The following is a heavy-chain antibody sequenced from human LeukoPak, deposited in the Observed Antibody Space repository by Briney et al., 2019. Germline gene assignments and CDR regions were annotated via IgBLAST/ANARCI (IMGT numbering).Heavy chain of an antibody. V-gene: IGHV4-59*01. D-gene: IGHD3-22*01. CDR1: GGSISSYY. Sequence: PSETLSLTCTVSGGSISSYYWSWIRQPPGRGLELIGYIYYSRSTNYNPSGKSRVTISVDTSKNQVSLKLSSVTAADTAVYYCARSYYDSSGRFDPWGQGTLVTVSS. J-gene: IGHJ5*02. CDR3: ARSYYDSSGRFDP. CDR2: IYYSRST.